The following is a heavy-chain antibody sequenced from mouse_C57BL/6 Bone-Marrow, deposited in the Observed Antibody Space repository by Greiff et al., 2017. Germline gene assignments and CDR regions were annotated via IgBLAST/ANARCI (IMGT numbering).Heavy chain of an antibody. Sequence: VQLQQSGAELVRPGSSVKLSCKASGYTFTSYWMDWVKQRPGQGLEWIGNIYPSDSETHYNQKFKDKATLTVDKSSRTAYMQLSSLTSEDSAVYYCARGVGWYFDYWGQGTTLTVSS. J-gene: IGHJ2*01. V-gene: IGHV1-61*01. D-gene: IGHD1-1*02. CDR3: ARGVGWYFDY. CDR2: IYPSDSET. CDR1: GYTFTSYW.